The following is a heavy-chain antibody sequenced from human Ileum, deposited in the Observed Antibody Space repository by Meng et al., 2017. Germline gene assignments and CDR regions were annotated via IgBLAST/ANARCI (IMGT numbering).Heavy chain of an antibody. V-gene: IGHV4-4*02. Sequence: QWRLRESGPGLVKPLGTVSLTCAVSGGSISGGTWWSWVRQPPGKGLQWIGQFHPGSGAAYNPSLETRVTISVDTSKNQFSLELTSVTAADTAVYYCAKNGAYCLESWGQGTLVTVSS. D-gene: IGHD2-21*01. CDR2: FHPGSGA. J-gene: IGHJ4*02. CDR3: AKNGAYCLES. CDR1: GGSISGGTW.